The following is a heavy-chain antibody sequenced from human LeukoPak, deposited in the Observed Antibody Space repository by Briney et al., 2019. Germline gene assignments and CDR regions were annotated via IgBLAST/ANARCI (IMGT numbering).Heavy chain of an antibody. CDR2: ANGDGGTT. CDR3: ARGDTRLGGAFDV. D-gene: IGHD3-16*01. Sequence: PGGSLRLSCAASGFNLRSFAIRWVRQAPGKGLEYVSAANGDGGTTFCASSLQGRCTISRDNSNQMVYLQLGGLKIEDMGLYYCARGDTRLGGAFDVWGQGTLVTVSP. CDR1: GFNLRSFA. J-gene: IGHJ3*01. V-gene: IGHV3-64*01.